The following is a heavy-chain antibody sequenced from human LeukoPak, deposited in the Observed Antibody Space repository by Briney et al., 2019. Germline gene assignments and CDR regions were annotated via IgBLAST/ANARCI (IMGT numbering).Heavy chain of an antibody. V-gene: IGHV4-59*08. D-gene: IGHD3-22*01. CDR2: IYYSGST. Sequence: KPSETLSLTCTVSGGSISSYYWSWIRQPPGKGLEWIGYIYYSGSTNYNPSLKSRVTISVDTSKNQFSLKLSSVTAADTAVYYCARLTYYYDSSGSHGAFDIWGQGTMVTVSS. CDR3: ARLTYYYDSSGSHGAFDI. J-gene: IGHJ3*02. CDR1: GGSISSYY.